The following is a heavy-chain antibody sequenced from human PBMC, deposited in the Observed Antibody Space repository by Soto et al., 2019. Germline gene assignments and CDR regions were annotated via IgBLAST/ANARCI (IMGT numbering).Heavy chain of an antibody. J-gene: IGHJ6*03. Sequence: EVQLVESGGGLVQPGGSLRLSCAASGFTFSSYSMNWVRQAPGKGLEWVSYISSSSSIKYDADSVKGRFTISRDNAKNSLYLQMNSLRAEDTAVYYCARDGVFTMVGGYYMDVWGKGTTVTVSS. CDR3: ARDGVFTMVGGYYMDV. V-gene: IGHV3-48*01. D-gene: IGHD3-10*01. CDR2: ISSSSSIK. CDR1: GFTFSSYS.